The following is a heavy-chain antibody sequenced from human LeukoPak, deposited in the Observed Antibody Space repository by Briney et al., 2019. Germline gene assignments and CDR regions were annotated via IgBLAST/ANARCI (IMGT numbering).Heavy chain of an antibody. V-gene: IGHV4-39*01. CDR3: ARSGSDFDC. CDR1: GGSISSSSYY. D-gene: IGHD1-26*01. Sequence: SETLSLTCTVSGGSISSSSYYWGWIRQPPGKGLEWIGSIYYSGSTYYNPSLKSRVTISVDTSKNQFSLKLSSVTAADTAVYYCARSGSDFDCWGQGTLVSVSS. J-gene: IGHJ4*02. CDR2: IYYSGST.